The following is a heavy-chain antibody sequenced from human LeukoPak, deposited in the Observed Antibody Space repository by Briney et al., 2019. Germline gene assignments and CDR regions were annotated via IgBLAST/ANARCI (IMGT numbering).Heavy chain of an antibody. CDR2: INVNRGGT. CDR3: ARRYCSSTSCYYFDY. J-gene: IGHJ4*02. Sequence: ASVKVSCKASGYTFIGYYMHWVRQAPGQGLEWMGWINVNRGGTNYAQRFQGRVTMTRDTSITTAYMELSRLKSDDTAVYYCARRYCSSTSCYYFDYWGQGTLVTVSS. CDR1: GYTFIGYY. D-gene: IGHD2-2*01. V-gene: IGHV1-2*02.